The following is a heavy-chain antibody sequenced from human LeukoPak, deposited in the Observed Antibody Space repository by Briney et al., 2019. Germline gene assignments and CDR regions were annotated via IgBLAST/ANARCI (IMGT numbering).Heavy chain of an antibody. V-gene: IGHV6-1*01. D-gene: IGHD5-18*01. Sequence: SQTLSLTCVISGDIVSSNSAAWNWIGQSPSRGLEWLGRTYYRSKWYNDYAVSVKSRITINPDTSKNQFSLHLNSVTPEDTAVYYCAGYSYGVRPSWGQGTLVTVSS. CDR1: GDIVSSNSAA. J-gene: IGHJ5*02. CDR2: TYYRSKWYN. CDR3: AGYSYGVRPS.